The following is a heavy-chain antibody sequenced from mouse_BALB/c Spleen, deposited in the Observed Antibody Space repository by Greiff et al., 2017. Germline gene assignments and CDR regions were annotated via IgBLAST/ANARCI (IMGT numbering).Heavy chain of an antibody. CDR1: GFSLTSYG. CDR3: ARGGDDPAWFAY. V-gene: IGHV2-9*02. J-gene: IGHJ3*01. CDR2: KWAGGST. Sequence: VQLQQSGPGLVAPSQSLSITCTVSGFSLTSYGVHWVRQPPGKGLEWLGVKWAGGSTNYNSALMSRLSISKDNSKSQVFLKMNSLQTDDTAMYYCARGGDDPAWFAYWGQGTLVTVSA. D-gene: IGHD2-12*01.